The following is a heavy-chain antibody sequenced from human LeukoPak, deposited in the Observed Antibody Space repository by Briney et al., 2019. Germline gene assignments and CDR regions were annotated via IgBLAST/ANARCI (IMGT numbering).Heavy chain of an antibody. CDR3: ARGNWDSSGWYYDY. CDR1: GGTFSSYA. Sequence: KVSCKASGGTFSSYAFSWVRQAPGQGLEWMGRIISIFGTANYAQKFQGRVTITTDESTNTAYMELSSLRSEDTAVYYCARGNWDSSGWYYDYWGQGTLVTVSS. J-gene: IGHJ4*02. D-gene: IGHD6-19*01. CDR2: IISIFGTA. V-gene: IGHV1-69*05.